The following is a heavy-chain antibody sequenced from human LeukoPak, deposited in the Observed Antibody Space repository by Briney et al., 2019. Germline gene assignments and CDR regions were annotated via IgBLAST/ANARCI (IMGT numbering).Heavy chain of an antibody. CDR3: AREEWDYYDSSGYYTPDAFDI. Sequence: SVKVSCKASGGTFSSYAISWVRQAPGQGLEWMGRIIPILGIANYAQKFQSRVTITADKSTSTAYMELSSLRSEDTAVYYCAREEWDYYDSSGYYTPDAFDIWGQGTMVTVSS. CDR2: IIPILGIA. D-gene: IGHD3-22*01. J-gene: IGHJ3*02. CDR1: GGTFSSYA. V-gene: IGHV1-69*04.